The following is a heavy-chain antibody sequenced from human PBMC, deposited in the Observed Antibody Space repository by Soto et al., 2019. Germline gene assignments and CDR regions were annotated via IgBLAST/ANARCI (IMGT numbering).Heavy chain of an antibody. J-gene: IGHJ6*02. D-gene: IGHD5-18*01. Sequence: EVQLVESGGGLIQPGGSLRLSCAASGFTVSSNYMSWVRQAPGKGLEWVSVIYSGGSTYYADSVKGRFTISRDNSKNTLYLQMNSLRAEDTAVYYCAMSGSYGPYGMDVWGQGTTVTVSS. CDR2: IYSGGST. CDR3: AMSGSYGPYGMDV. CDR1: GFTVSSNY. V-gene: IGHV3-53*01.